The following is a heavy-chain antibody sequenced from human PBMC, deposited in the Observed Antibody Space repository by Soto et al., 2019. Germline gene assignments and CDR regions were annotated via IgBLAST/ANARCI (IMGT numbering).Heavy chain of an antibody. D-gene: IGHD2-2*01. CDR3: ASALFVVVPAAVDDAYYFGMDV. Sequence: QVQLVESGGGVVQPGRSLRLSCAASGFTFSNYAMHWVRQAPGKGLEWVAVISNDGSNKYYADSVKGRFTISRDNSKNTLYLQMNSLRAEDTAVYYCASALFVVVPAAVDDAYYFGMDVWGQGTAVTVSS. CDR1: GFTFSNYA. J-gene: IGHJ6*02. V-gene: IGHV3-30*03. CDR2: ISNDGSNK.